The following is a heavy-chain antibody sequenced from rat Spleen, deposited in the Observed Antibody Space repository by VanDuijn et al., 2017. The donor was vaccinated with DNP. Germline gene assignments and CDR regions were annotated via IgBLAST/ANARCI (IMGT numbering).Heavy chain of an antibody. CDR2: IKPKSNNYAT. J-gene: IGHJ2*01. V-gene: IGHV6-6*01. CDR3: AWPST. D-gene: IGHD1-10*01. Sequence: EVQVLESGGGLVQPGNFLKLSCVTSGFTFSSAWMYWYRQFPEKRLEWVARIKPKSNNYATDYTDSVKGRFTISRDDSKSTIYLQMNNLKEEDTAIYYCAWPSTWGQGVMVTVSS. CDR1: GFTFSSAW.